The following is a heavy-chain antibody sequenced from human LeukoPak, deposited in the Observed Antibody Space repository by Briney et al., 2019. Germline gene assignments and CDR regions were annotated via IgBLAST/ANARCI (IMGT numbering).Heavy chain of an antibody. Sequence: GASVTVSCKASGYTFTSYYMHWVRQAPGQGLEWMGIINPSGGSTSYAQKFQGRVTMTRDTSTSTVYMELSSLRSENTAVYYCARAGQNAEYYFDYWGQGTLVTVSS. J-gene: IGHJ4*02. CDR2: INPSGGST. D-gene: IGHD1-1*01. CDR1: GYTFTSYY. CDR3: ARAGQNAEYYFDY. V-gene: IGHV1-46*01.